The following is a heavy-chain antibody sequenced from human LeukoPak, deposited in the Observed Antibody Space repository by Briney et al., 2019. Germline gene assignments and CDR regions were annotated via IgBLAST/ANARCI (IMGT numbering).Heavy chain of an antibody. V-gene: IGHV3-74*01. D-gene: IGHD5-18*01. J-gene: IGHJ4*02. Sequence: GGSLRLSCAASGFTFSSYWMHWVRQAPGKGLVWVSRINSDGSSTSHADSVKGRFTISRDNAKNTLYLQLNNLRAEDTAVYYCARDRGYSYPLDYWGQGTLVTVSS. CDR3: ARDRGYSYPLDY. CDR2: INSDGSST. CDR1: GFTFSSYW.